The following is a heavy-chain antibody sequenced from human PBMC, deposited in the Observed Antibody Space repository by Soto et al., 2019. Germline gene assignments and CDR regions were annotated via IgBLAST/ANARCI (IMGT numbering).Heavy chain of an antibody. D-gene: IGHD4-17*01. CDR2: VNPYDGNT. J-gene: IGHJ4*02. CDR3: ARGSRAIATVTLIDY. Sequence: QVQLVQSGPEVRKPGTSVKVSCKASRYTFTSFGMSWVRQAPGRGLEWMGWVNPYDGNTDTARIFQDRFSMTTDISTNTAYMERRSLTSDDTAIYYCARGSRAIATVTLIDYWGPGTLVTVSS. V-gene: IGHV1-18*01. CDR1: RYTFTSFG.